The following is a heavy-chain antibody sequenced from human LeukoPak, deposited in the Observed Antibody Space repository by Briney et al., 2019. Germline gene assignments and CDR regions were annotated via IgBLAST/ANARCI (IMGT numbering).Heavy chain of an antibody. J-gene: IGHJ4*02. D-gene: IGHD6-19*01. CDR2: INHSGST. Sequence: PSETLSLTCAVYGGSFSGYYWSWIRQPPGKGLEWIGEINHSGSTNYNPSLKSRVTISVDTSKNQFSLKLSSVTAADTAVYYCARASSGWFSFDYWGQGTLVTVSS. CDR1: GGSFSGYY. V-gene: IGHV4-34*01. CDR3: ARASSGWFSFDY.